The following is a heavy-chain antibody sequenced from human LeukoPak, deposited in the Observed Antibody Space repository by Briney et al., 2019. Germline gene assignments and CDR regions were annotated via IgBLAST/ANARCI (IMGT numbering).Heavy chain of an antibody. CDR1: GFTFSSYW. Sequence: SGGSLRLSCAASGFTFSSYWMSWVRQAPGKGLEWVANIKQDGSEKYYVDSVKGRFTISRDNAKNSLYLQMNSLRVEDTAVFYCAKAADQYYYSYFYYMDVWGKGTTVTVSS. CDR2: IKQDGSEK. J-gene: IGHJ6*03. V-gene: IGHV3-7*01. CDR3: AKAADQYYYSYFYYMDV. D-gene: IGHD2/OR15-2a*01.